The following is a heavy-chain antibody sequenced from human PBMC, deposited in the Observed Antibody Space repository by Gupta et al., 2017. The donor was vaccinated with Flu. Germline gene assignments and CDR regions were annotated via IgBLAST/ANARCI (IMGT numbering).Heavy chain of an antibody. CDR2: IWYDGSIK. J-gene: IGHJ4*02. CDR3: ARWAFDY. CDR1: GFTFSTYG. Sequence: QVQLVGSGGGVVQPGRSLRLSCAASGFTFSTYGMHWVRQAPGKGLEWVAVIWYDGSIKYYADSVRGRFTISRDNSQNTLDLQMSSLSAEDTAVYYCARWAFDYWGQGILVTVSS. V-gene: IGHV3-33*01.